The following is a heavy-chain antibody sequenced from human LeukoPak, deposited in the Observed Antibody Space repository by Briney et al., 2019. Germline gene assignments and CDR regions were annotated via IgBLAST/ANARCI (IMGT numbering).Heavy chain of an antibody. CDR2: IKQDGSEK. V-gene: IGHV3-7*01. CDR1: GFTFSSYW. J-gene: IGHJ6*02. CDR3: ARDEATYYYYYGMDV. Sequence: GGSLRLSCAASGFTFSSYWMSWVRQAPGKGLEWVANIKQDGSEKYYVDSVKGRFTISRDNAKNSLYLRMNSLRAEDTAVYYCARDEATYYYYYGMDVWGQGTTVTVSS.